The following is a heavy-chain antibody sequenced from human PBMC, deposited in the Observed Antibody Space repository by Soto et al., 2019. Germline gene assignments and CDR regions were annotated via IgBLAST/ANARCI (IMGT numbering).Heavy chain of an antibody. CDR2: ISYDGSNK. Sequence: VAVISYDGSNKYYADSVKGRFTISRDNSKNTLYLQMNSLRAEDTAVYYCAKDLFVAAAGPYYYYGMDVWGQGTTVTVSS. CDR3: AKDLFVAAAGPYYYYGMDV. V-gene: IGHV3-30*18. J-gene: IGHJ6*02. D-gene: IGHD6-13*01.